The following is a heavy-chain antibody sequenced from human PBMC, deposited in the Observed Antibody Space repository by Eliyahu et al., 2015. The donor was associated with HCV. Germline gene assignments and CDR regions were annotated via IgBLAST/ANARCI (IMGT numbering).Heavy chain of an antibody. CDR3: ARRRRGQRREYSSSPTPNYFDY. CDR1: GGSFXGYY. J-gene: IGHJ4*02. D-gene: IGHD6-6*01. CDR2: INHSGST. Sequence: QVQLQQWGAGLLKPSETLSXTCAVYGGSFXGYYWSXIRRPXGKGLEWIGEINHSGSTNYNPSLKSRVTISVDTSKNQFSLKLSSVTAADTAVYYCARRRRGQRREYSSSPTPNYFDYWGQGTLVTVSS. V-gene: IGHV4-34*01.